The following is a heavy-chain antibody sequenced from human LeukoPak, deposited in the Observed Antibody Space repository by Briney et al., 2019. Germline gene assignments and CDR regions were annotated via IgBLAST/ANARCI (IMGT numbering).Heavy chain of an antibody. CDR1: GFTLSDHF. CDR3: VRNGLLGGLHPFDY. CDR2: TRNKANSYTT. Sequence: GGSLRLSCAASGFTLSDHFMDWVRQAPGRGLEWVGRTRNKANSYTTEYAASVRGRFTVSRADSENSLYLQMNSLKTGDTAVYYCVRNGLLGGLHPFDYWGQGTLVTVSS. J-gene: IGHJ4*02. D-gene: IGHD3-10*01. V-gene: IGHV3-72*01.